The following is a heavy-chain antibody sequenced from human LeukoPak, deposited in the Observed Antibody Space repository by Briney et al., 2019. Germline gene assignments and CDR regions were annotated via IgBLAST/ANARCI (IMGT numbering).Heavy chain of an antibody. V-gene: IGHV1-8*01. CDR3: ARGRGAYCGGDCSYFDY. J-gene: IGHJ4*02. D-gene: IGHD2-21*02. CDR2: MNPNSGNT. Sequence: GASVKVSCKASGNTFTSYDINWVRQATGQGLEWMGWMNPNSGNTGYAQKFQGRVTMTRNTSISTAYMELSSLRSEDTAVYYCARGRGAYCGGDCSYFDYWGQGTLVTVSS. CDR1: GNTFTSYD.